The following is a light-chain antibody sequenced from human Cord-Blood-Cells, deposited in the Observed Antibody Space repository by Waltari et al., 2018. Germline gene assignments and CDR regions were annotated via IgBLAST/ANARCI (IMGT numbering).Light chain of an antibody. Sequence: EIVLTQSPATLSLSPGERATLYCRASQSVSSYLAWYQQKPGQAPRLLIYDASNGATGIPARFSGSGSGTDFTLTISSLEPEDFAVYYCQQRSNWPKTFGQGTKVEIK. CDR2: DAS. J-gene: IGKJ1*01. V-gene: IGKV3-11*01. CDR1: QSVSSY. CDR3: QQRSNWPKT.